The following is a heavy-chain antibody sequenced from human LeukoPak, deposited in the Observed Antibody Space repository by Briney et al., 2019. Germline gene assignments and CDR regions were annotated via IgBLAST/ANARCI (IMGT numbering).Heavy chain of an antibody. CDR3: ARDQSTFVGSFDY. J-gene: IGHJ4*02. CDR1: GFTFSRNG. Sequence: GGSLRLSCAASGFTFSRNGMHWVRQAPGKGLEWVAVIWYDGSNKYYADSVKGRFTVSRDNSKNTLYLQMNSLRAEDTAVYYCARDQSTFVGSFDYWGQGTLLTVSS. CDR2: IWYDGSNK. D-gene: IGHD2/OR15-2a*01. V-gene: IGHV3-33*01.